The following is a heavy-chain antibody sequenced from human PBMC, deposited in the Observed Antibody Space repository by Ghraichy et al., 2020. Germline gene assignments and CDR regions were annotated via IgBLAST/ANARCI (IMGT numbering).Heavy chain of an antibody. CDR1: GGSISSYY. D-gene: IGHD2-2*01. J-gene: IGHJ6*02. CDR2: IYYSGST. Sequence: SQTLSLTCTVSGGSISSYYWSWIRQPPGKGLEWIGYIYYSGSTNYNPSVKSRVTISVHTSKNQFSLKLSSVTAADTAVYYCARAGGQLEYYYYYGMDVWGQGTPVTVSS. CDR3: ARAGGQLEYYYYYGMDV. V-gene: IGHV4-59*01.